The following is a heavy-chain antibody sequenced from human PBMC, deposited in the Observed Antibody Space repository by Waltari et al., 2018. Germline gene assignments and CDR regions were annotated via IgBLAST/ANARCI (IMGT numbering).Heavy chain of an antibody. Sequence: QVQLVESGGGVVQPGGSLRRSCAASGFTFSGCGMHWVRQAPGKGLEWVTFIRYDGSDKYYADFVKGRFSISRDNSKNTVSLQMNSLRPEDTAVYYCVSEGVAIPVHMSIFDYWGQGALVAVSS. CDR2: IRYDGSDK. D-gene: IGHD3-3*02. CDR3: VSEGVAIPVHMSIFDY. V-gene: IGHV3-30*02. CDR1: GFTFSGCG. J-gene: IGHJ4*02.